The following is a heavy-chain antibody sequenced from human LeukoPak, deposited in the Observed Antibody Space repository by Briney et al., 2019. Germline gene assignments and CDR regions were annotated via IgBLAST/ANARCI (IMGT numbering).Heavy chain of an antibody. CDR1: GFTFSNAW. CDR3: TRGGYSRGWYRDYFDY. D-gene: IGHD6-19*01. V-gene: IGHV3-15*01. J-gene: IGHJ4*02. CDR2: IKSKTDGGTT. Sequence: PGGSLRLSCAASGFTFSNAWMNWVRQAPGKGLEWVGRIKSKTDGGTTDYATPVKGRFTISRDDSKNTLFLQMNSLKTEDTAVYYCTRGGYSRGWYRDYFDYWGQGTLVTVPS.